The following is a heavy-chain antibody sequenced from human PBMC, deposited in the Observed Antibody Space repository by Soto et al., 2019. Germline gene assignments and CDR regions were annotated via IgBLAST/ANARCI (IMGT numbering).Heavy chain of an antibody. J-gene: IGHJ5*02. CDR3: ARIPVDTSMIYWLDP. V-gene: IGHV4-4*07. Sequence: SETLSLTCTVSGASISGFYWSWIRKSAGKGLEWIGRIYATGTTDYNPSLKSRVIISVDTSKNLFSLKLTSVTAADTAVYYCARIPVDTSMIYWLDPWGQGTLVTVSS. CDR1: GASISGFY. D-gene: IGHD5-18*01. CDR2: IYATGTT.